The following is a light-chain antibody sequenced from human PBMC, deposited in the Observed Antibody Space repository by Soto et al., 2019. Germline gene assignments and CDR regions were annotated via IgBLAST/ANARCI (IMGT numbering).Light chain of an antibody. CDR2: GAS. CDR1: QSVSSN. Sequence: EIVMTQSPATLSVSPGERATLSCRASQSVSSNLAWYQQKPGQAPRLLIYGASIRATGIPARFSGSGSGTEFTLTISSLQSEDFAVYYCQQYNNWPRTFGPGTKVHIK. CDR3: QQYNNWPRT. V-gene: IGKV3D-15*01. J-gene: IGKJ3*01.